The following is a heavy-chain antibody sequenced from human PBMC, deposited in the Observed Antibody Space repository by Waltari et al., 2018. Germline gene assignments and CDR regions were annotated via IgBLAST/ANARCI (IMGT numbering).Heavy chain of an antibody. CDR2: IRGSGGNT. V-gene: IGHV3-23*01. CDR3: AKWGLNYYYGLDV. D-gene: IGHD3-16*01. CDR1: GFTFSSYA. J-gene: IGHJ6*02. Sequence: EVQLLESGGGLVQPGGSLRLSCAASGFTFSSYAMSWVSQAPGKGLEWVSSIRGSGGNTYYADSVKGRFTIYRDNSKNTLYLQMNSLRAEDTALYYCAKWGLNYYYGLDVWGQGTTVTVSS.